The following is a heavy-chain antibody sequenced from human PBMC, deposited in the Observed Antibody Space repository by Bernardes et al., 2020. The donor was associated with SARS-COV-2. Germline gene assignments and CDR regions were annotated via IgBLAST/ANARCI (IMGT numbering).Heavy chain of an antibody. V-gene: IGHV3-23*01. CDR3: AKEKSITIFGVVRYGMDV. J-gene: IGHJ6*02. CDR1: GFTFSSYA. CDR2: ISGSGGST. Sequence: GGSLRLSCAASGFTFSSYAMSWVRQAPGKGLEWVSAISGSGGSTYYADSVKGRFTISRDNSKNTLYLQMNSLRAEDTAVYYCAKEKSITIFGVVRYGMDVWGQGTTVTVSS. D-gene: IGHD3-3*01.